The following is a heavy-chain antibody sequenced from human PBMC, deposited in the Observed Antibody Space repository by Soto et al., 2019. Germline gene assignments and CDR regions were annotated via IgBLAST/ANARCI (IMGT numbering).Heavy chain of an antibody. CDR3: ARSHYFGSPLDYYFDF. D-gene: IGHD3-10*01. CDR2: ISAFNGNT. V-gene: IGHV1-18*01. J-gene: IGHJ4*02. Sequence: ASVKVSCKASGYSFTSYAISWVRQAPGHGLEWMGWISAFNGNTNYAQKFQGRVTLTTDTSTSTAYMELRSLRSDDTAVYYCARSHYFGSPLDYYFDFWGQGTLVTVSS. CDR1: GYSFTSYA.